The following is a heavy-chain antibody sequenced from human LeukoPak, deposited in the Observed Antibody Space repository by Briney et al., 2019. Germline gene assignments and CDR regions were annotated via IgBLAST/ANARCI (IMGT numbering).Heavy chain of an antibody. CDR1: GFTFTSFA. CDR2: ISYDGNNK. Sequence: GRSLRLSCAASGFTFTSFAIHWVRQAPGKGLEWVAAISYDGNNKYYTDSVKGRFTISRDNSKNTLYLQMDSLRAEDTAVYYCVKDGGYHGSGSSYYFDYWGQGTLVTVSS. J-gene: IGHJ4*02. V-gene: IGHV3-30*04. CDR3: VKDGGYHGSGSSYYFDY. D-gene: IGHD3-10*01.